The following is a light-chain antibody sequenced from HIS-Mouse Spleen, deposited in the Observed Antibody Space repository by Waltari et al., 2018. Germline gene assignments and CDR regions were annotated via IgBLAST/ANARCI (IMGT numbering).Light chain of an antibody. J-gene: IGKJ1*01. CDR1: PGISSY. CDR2: AAS. V-gene: IGKV1-9*01. CDR3: QQLNSYPPT. Sequence: DIQLTQSPSFLSASVGDRVTITCRASPGISSYLAWYQQKPVKAPKLLIYAASTLQSGVPSRFSGSGSGTEFTLTISSLQPEDFATYYCQQLNSYPPTFGQGTKVEIK.